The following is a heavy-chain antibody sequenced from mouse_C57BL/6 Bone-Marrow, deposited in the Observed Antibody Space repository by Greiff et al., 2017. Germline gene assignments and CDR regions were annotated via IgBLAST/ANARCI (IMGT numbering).Heavy chain of an antibody. CDR1: GFTFSDAW. V-gene: IGHV6-6*01. D-gene: IGHD3-2*02. CDR3: TPAQAPYYYAMDY. CDR2: IRNKANNHAT. J-gene: IGHJ4*01. Sequence: EVKLEESGGGLVQPGGSMKLSCAASGFTFSDAWMDWVRQSPEKGLEWVAEIRNKANNHATYYAESVKGRFTISRDDSKSSVYLQMNSLRAEDTGIYYRTPAQAPYYYAMDYWGQGTSVTVSS.